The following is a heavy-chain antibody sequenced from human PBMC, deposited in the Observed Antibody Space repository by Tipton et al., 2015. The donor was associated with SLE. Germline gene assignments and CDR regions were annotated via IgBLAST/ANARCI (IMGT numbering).Heavy chain of an antibody. J-gene: IGHJ6*02. Sequence: TLSLTCTVSGGSISSYYWSWIRQPPGKGLEWIGYIYYSGSTNHNPSLKSRVTISVDTSKNQFSLKLSSVTAADTAVYYCAATFTAARGMDVWGQGTTVTVSS. CDR1: GGSISSYY. CDR2: IYYSGST. V-gene: IGHV4-59*01. D-gene: IGHD3-16*01. CDR3: AATFTAARGMDV.